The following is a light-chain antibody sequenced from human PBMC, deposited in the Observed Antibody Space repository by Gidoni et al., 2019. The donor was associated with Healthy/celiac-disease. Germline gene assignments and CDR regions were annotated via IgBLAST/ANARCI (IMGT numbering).Light chain of an antibody. J-gene: IGLJ3*02. CDR3: QTWGTGIQGV. Sequence: QLVLTQSPSASASLGASVKLTCTLSSGHSSYAIAWHQQQPEKGTRYLMKLNSDGSHSKGDGIPDRFSGSSSGAERYLTISSLQSEDEADYYCQTWGTGIQGVFGGGTKLTVL. CDR2: LNSDGSH. V-gene: IGLV4-69*01. CDR1: SGHSSYA.